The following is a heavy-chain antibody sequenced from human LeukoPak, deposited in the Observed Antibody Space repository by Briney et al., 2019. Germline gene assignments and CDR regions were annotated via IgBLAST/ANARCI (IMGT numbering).Heavy chain of an antibody. J-gene: IGHJ5*02. V-gene: IGHV4-34*01. CDR2: INHSGST. CDR1: GGSFSGYY. Sequence: SETLSLTCAVYGGSFSGYYWSWIRQPPGKGLEWIGEINHSGSTNYNPSLKSRVTISVDTSKNQFSLKLSSVTAADTAVYYCAREDNGSGSNWFDPWGQGTLVTVS. D-gene: IGHD6-19*01. CDR3: AREDNGSGSNWFDP.